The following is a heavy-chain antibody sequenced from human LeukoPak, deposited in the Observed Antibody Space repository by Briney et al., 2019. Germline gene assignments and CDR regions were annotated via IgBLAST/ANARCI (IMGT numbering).Heavy chain of an antibody. J-gene: IGHJ4*02. V-gene: IGHV3-43*02. D-gene: IGHD6-19*01. CDR2: ITGDGDTT. CDR3: AKEGPIAVAAYFDY. Sequence: GGSLRLSCAASGFTFDDYAMHWVRQAPGKGLEWLSLITGDGDTTYYADSVKGRFTISRDNSKNSLYLQMNSLRTEDTALYYCAKEGPIAVAAYFDYWGQGTLVTVSS. CDR1: GFTFDDYA.